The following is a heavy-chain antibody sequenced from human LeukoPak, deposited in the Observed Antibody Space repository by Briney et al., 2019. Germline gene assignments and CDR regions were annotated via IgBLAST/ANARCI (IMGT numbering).Heavy chain of an antibody. CDR2: INTDGSIT. Sequence: GGSLRLSCAASGFTFSSYAMSWVRQAPGKGLVWVSRINTDGSITNYADSVKGRFTISRDNAKNTLYLQMSSLRAEDTAVYYCARDRGPRTGFMVREAYDYWGQGTLVTVSS. CDR1: GFTFSSYA. D-gene: IGHD3-10*01. V-gene: IGHV3-74*01. J-gene: IGHJ4*02. CDR3: ARDRGPRTGFMVREAYDY.